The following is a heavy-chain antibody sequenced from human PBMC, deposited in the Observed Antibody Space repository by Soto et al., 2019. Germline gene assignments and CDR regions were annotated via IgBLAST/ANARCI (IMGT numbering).Heavy chain of an antibody. J-gene: IGHJ4*02. D-gene: IGHD2-2*02. Sequence: GGSLRLSCAASGFPFRTYTLHWVRQAPGKGLEWVAVMSFDGNNKYYADSVKGRFTISRDNSKNTLYLQVNSLRAEDTAVYYCARDPYTLYYFDYWGQGTLVTVSS. CDR3: ARDPYTLYYFDY. CDR2: MSFDGNNK. V-gene: IGHV3-30-3*01. CDR1: GFPFRTYT.